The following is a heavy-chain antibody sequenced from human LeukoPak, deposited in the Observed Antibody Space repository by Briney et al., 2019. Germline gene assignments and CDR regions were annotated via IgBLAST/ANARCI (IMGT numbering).Heavy chain of an antibody. CDR2: INHSGST. Sequence: SETLSLTCAVYGGSFSGYYWSWSRQPPGKGLEWIGEINHSGSTNYNPSLKSRVTISVDTSKNQFSLKLSSVTAADTAVYYCARGLTGESGSYLTWFDPWGQGTLVTVSS. CDR1: GGSFSGYY. V-gene: IGHV4-34*01. D-gene: IGHD1-26*01. CDR3: ARGLTGESGSYLTWFDP. J-gene: IGHJ5*02.